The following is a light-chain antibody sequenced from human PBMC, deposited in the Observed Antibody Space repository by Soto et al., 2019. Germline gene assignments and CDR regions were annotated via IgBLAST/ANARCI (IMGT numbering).Light chain of an antibody. CDR1: ASDIGYYDY. CDR3: SSYTNSRSRI. J-gene: IGLJ2*01. CDR2: EVS. Sequence: QSVLTQPASVSGSPGQSITISCTGTASDIGYYDYVSWYQQHPGRAPKLIIYEVSHRPSGISYRFSGSKSAYTASLTISGLQTEDEADYYCSSYTNSRSRIFGGGTKLTVL. V-gene: IGLV2-14*01.